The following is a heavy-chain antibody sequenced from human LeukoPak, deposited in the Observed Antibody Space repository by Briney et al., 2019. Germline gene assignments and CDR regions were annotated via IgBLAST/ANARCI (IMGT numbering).Heavy chain of an antibody. CDR3: ARVSFDCSSTSCYGFGFDP. Sequence: SETLSLTCSVSGRSINSQYWLWIRQPPGRGLEWFAYIYYSGSTNYNPSLKSRVTISVATCKYQFSLKLCSVSAADRAVYYCARVSFDCSSTSCYGFGFDPWGQGSLLTVSS. V-gene: IGHV4-59*11. D-gene: IGHD2-2*01. CDR1: GRSINSQY. J-gene: IGHJ5*02. CDR2: IYYSGST.